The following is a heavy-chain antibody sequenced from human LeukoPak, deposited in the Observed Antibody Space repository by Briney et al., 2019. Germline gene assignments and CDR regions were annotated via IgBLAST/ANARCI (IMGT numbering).Heavy chain of an antibody. CDR1: GFTFSSYS. Sequence: GGSLRLSCAASGFTFSSYSMKWVRQAPGKGLEWVSSISSSSSYIYYADSVKGRFTISRDNAKNSLYLQMNSLRAEDTAVYYCARDKILDGYPTYADYWGQGTLVTVSS. V-gene: IGHV3-21*01. CDR2: ISSSSSYI. J-gene: IGHJ4*02. CDR3: ARDKILDGYPTYADY. D-gene: IGHD5-24*01.